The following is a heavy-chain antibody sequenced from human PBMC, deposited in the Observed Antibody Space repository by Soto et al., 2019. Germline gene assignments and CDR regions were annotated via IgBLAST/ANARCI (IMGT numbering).Heavy chain of an antibody. CDR2: ISAYNGNT. D-gene: IGHD2-15*01. J-gene: IGHJ6*03. CDR1: GYTFTSYG. Sequence: ASVKVSCKASGYTFTSYGISWVRQAPGQGLEWMGWISAYNGNTNYAQKLQGRVTMTTDTSTSTAYMELRSLRSDDTAVYYCARFSYCSGGSCYSLDYYYYMDVWGKGTTVTVSS. V-gene: IGHV1-18*01. CDR3: ARFSYCSGGSCYSLDYYYYMDV.